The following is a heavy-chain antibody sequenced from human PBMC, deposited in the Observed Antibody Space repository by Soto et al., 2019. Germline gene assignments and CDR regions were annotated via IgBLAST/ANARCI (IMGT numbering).Heavy chain of an antibody. CDR2: IKSKTDGGTT. Sequence: EVQLVESGGGLVKPGGSLTLSCAASGFTFSNAWMSWVRQAPGKGLEWVGRIKSKTDGGTTDYAAPVKGRFTISRDDSKNTLYLQINSLKTEDTAVYYCTTDPSTVVTGTGYWGQGTLVTVSS. CDR1: GFTFSNAW. J-gene: IGHJ4*02. CDR3: TTDPSTVVTGTGY. D-gene: IGHD1-20*01. V-gene: IGHV3-15*01.